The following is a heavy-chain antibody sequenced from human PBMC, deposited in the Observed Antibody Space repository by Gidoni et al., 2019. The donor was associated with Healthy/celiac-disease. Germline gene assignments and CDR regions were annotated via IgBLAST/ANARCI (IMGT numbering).Heavy chain of an antibody. CDR1: GFTFRIYS. D-gene: IGHD3-22*01. CDR3: ARDVNYYDSSGYWFDP. J-gene: IGHJ5*02. CDR2: ISSSSSYI. Sequence: EVQLVESGGGLVKPGGSLRLSCAASGFTFRIYSMNWVRQAPGKGLEWVSSISSSSSYIYYADSVKGRFTISRDNAKNSLYLQMNSLRAEDTAVYYCARDVNYYDSSGYWFDPWGQGTLVTVSS. V-gene: IGHV3-21*01.